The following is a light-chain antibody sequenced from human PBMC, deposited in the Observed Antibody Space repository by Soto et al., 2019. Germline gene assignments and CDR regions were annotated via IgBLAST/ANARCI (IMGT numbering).Light chain of an antibody. J-gene: IGLJ1*01. Sequence: HSALTQPAAVSGSTGQSITISCTGTSSDVGYYNLVSWYQQHPGKAPKLIIYEVNKRPSGFSNRFSGSKSGNTASLTISGLQAEDEADYYCCSYAGSTTHYVFGTGTKVTVL. CDR1: SSDVGYYNL. CDR2: EVN. V-gene: IGLV2-23*02. CDR3: CSYAGSTTHYV.